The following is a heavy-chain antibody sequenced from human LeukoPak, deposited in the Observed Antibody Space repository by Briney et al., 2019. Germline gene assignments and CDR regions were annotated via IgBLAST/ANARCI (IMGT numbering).Heavy chain of an antibody. CDR3: ARQLGVYAPYAFEL. CDR2: IYSSGIT. D-gene: IGHD5/OR15-5a*01. J-gene: IGHJ3*01. V-gene: IGHV4-39*01. CDR1: GGSLSCGSYF. Sequence: PSETLFPSCTVSGGSLSCGSYFWGWIRQPPGKGLEWIGSIYSSGITYYNPSLKSRVTISVDTSKNHFSLKLSSVAAADTAVFYCARQLGVYAPYAFELWGPGTMVTVSS.